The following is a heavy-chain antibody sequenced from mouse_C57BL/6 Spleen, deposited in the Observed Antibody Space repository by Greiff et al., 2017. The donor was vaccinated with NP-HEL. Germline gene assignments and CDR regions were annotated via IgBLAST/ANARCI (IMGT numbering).Heavy chain of an antibody. V-gene: IGHV1-42*01. CDR1: GYSFTGYY. J-gene: IGHJ1*03. CDR3: ARYYGSSYRYFDV. D-gene: IGHD1-1*01. Sequence: VHVKQSGPELVKPGASVKISCKASGYSFTGYYMNWVKQSPEKSLEWIGEINPSTGGTTYNQKFKAKATLTVDQSSSTAYMQLKSLTSEDSAVYYCARYYGSSYRYFDVWGTGTTVTVSS. CDR2: INPSTGGT.